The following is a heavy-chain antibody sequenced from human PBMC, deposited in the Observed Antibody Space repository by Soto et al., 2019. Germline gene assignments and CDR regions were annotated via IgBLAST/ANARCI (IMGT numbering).Heavy chain of an antibody. CDR2: ISAYNGNT. CDR3: AREGGYCSGCSCRYYYYYYGMDV. J-gene: IGHJ6*02. Sequence: QVQLVQSGAEVKKPGASVKVSCKASGYTFTSYGISWVRQAPGQGLEWMGWISAYNGNTNYAQKLQGRVTMTTDTSTSTAHMELRSMRSDDTAVYYCAREGGYCSGCSCRYYYYYYGMDVWGHGTTVTVSS. V-gene: IGHV1-18*01. D-gene: IGHD2-15*01. CDR1: GYTFTSYG.